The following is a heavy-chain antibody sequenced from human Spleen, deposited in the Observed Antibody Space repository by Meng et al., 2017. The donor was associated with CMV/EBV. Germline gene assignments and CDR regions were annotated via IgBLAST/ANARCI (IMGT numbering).Heavy chain of an antibody. CDR1: GSISSGDYY. Sequence: GSISSGDYYWSWIRQPPGKGLEWIGYTSYSGDTHYNPSLKSRVSISLDTSKNQFSLKLTSVTAADTAVYYCASYDCSSASCYRRSFDFWGQGTLVPSPQ. CDR3: ASYDCSSASCYRRSFDF. CDR2: TSYSGDT. D-gene: IGHD2-2*02. V-gene: IGHV4-30-4*08. J-gene: IGHJ4*02.